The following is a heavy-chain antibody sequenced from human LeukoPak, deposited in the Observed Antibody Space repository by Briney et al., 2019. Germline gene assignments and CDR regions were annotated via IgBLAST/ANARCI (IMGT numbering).Heavy chain of an antibody. CDR3: ARGDSYGPYYYYYMDV. V-gene: IGHV1-69*13. J-gene: IGHJ6*03. CDR2: IIPIFGTA. CDR1: GGTFSSYA. D-gene: IGHD5-18*01. Sequence: SVKVSCKASGGTFSSYAISWVRQAPGQGLEWMGGIIPIFGTANYAQKFQGRVTITADESTSTAYMELSSLRSEDTAVYYCARGDSYGPYYYYYMDVWGKGTTVTVSS.